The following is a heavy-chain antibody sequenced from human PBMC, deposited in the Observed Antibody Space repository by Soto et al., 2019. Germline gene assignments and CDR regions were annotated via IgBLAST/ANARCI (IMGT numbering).Heavy chain of an antibody. CDR1: GYSFTNYW. CDR2: IYPGDSDT. Sequence: PGESLKISFKGSGYSFTNYWIGWVRQMPGKGLEWMGIIYPGDSDTRYSPSFQGQVTISADKSISTAYLQWSSLKASDSAMYYCARRLIAAVGTAPDYGAQGTRV. CDR3: ARRLIAAVGTAPDY. J-gene: IGHJ4*02. D-gene: IGHD6-13*01. V-gene: IGHV5-51*01.